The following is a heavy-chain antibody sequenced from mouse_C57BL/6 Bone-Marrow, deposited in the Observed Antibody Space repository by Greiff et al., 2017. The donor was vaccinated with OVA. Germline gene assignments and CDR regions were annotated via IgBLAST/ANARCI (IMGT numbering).Heavy chain of an antibody. V-gene: IGHV5-15*01. D-gene: IGHD2-13*01. CDR1: GFTFSDYG. CDR2: ISNLAYSI. J-gene: IGHJ1*03. Sequence: EVMLVESGGGLVQPGGSLKLSCAASGFTFSDYGMAWVRQAPRKGPEWVAFISNLAYSIYYADTVTGRFTISRENAKNTLYLEMSSLRSEDTAMYYCARRDWAWYFDVWGTGTTVTVSS. CDR3: ARRDWAWYFDV.